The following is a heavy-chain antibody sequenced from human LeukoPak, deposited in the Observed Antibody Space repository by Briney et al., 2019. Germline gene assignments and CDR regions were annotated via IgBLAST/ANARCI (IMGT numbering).Heavy chain of an antibody. J-gene: IGHJ4*02. CDR3: AREVAAFGY. Sequence: GGSLRLSCAASGFTFSSYAMTWVRQAPGKGLEWVSVISGGGGSTYYADSVKGRFTISRDNSKNTLYLQMNSLRAEDTAVYYCAREVAAFGYWGQGTLVTVSS. CDR2: ISGGGGST. D-gene: IGHD2-15*01. CDR1: GFTFSSYA. V-gene: IGHV3-23*01.